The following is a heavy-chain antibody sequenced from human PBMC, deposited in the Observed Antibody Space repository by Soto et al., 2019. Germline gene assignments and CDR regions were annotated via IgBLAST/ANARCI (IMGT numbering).Heavy chain of an antibody. CDR1: GGSISNYY. J-gene: IGHJ5*02. Sequence: SETLSLTCTVSGGSISNYYWSWIRQPPGKALDYIGYIYYSGSTNYNPSLKSRVTISVDTSKNQFSLKLSSVTAADTAVYYCARGIAATPNWFDPWGQGTLVTISS. CDR2: IYYSGST. CDR3: ARGIAATPNWFDP. D-gene: IGHD2-15*01. V-gene: IGHV4-59*01.